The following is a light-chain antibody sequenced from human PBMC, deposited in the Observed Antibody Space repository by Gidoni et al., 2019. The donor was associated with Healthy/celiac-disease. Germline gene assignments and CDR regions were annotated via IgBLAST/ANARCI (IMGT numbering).Light chain of an antibody. CDR2: LGS. Sequence: DIVMTQSPLSLPVTPGEPASISCRSSQSLLHSNGYNYLDWYLQKPGQSPQLLIYLGSNRASGVPDRFSGSRSGTDFTLKISRVEAEDVGVYYCIQALQTPPWTFGQGTKVEIK. V-gene: IGKV2-28*01. CDR1: QSLLHSNGYNY. CDR3: IQALQTPPWT. J-gene: IGKJ1*01.